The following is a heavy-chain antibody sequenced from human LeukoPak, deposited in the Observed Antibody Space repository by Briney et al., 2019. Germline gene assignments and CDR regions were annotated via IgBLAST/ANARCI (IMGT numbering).Heavy chain of an antibody. J-gene: IGHJ6*03. CDR2: VSGSAGRT. CDR1: GFTFSSFA. CDR3: AKNRGHCVDGVCHNYYYMDA. V-gene: IGHV3-23*01. Sequence: GGSLRLSCAASGFTFSSFAMTWVRQAPGKGLEWVSTVSGSAGRTDYADSVKGRFTISRDNLKNTLYLQMNGLRAEDTAVYYCAKNRGHCVDGVCHNYYYMDAWGRGTTVTVSS. D-gene: IGHD2-8*02.